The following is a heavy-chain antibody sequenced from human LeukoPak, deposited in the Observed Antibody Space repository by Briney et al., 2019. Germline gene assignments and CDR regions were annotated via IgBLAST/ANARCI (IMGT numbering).Heavy chain of an antibody. CDR2: INHGGST. J-gene: IGHJ6*03. CDR1: GGSISSYF. Sequence: PSETLSLTCTVSGGSISSYFWSWIRQPPGKGLEWIGEINHGGSTNYNPSLKSRVTISVDTSKNQFSLKLSSVTAADTAVYYCAKDSKIVGATFRSYHYMDVWGKGTAVTVSS. V-gene: IGHV4-34*01. CDR3: AKDSKIVGATFRSYHYMDV. D-gene: IGHD1-26*01.